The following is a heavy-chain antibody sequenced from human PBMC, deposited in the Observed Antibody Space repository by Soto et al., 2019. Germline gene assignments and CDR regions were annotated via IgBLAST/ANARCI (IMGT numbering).Heavy chain of an antibody. J-gene: IGHJ5*02. CDR1: GGSFSGYY. V-gene: IGHV4-34*01. CDR3: ASGNIVVVPAARNWFDP. Sequence: QVQLQQWGAGLLKPSETLSLTCAVYGGSFSGYYWSWIRQPPGKGLEWIGEINHSGSTNYNPSLKSRVTISVATSKNQFSLKLSSVTAADTAVYYCASGNIVVVPAARNWFDPWGQGTLVTVSS. CDR2: INHSGST. D-gene: IGHD2-2*01.